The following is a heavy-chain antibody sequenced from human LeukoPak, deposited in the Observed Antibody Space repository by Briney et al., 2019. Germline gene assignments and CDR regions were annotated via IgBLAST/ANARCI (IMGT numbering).Heavy chain of an antibody. J-gene: IGHJ4*02. D-gene: IGHD2-2*01. V-gene: IGHV3-23*01. CDR2: ISASVDST. CDR1: GFTFSSYA. CDR3: ARSYCSSTSCLFDY. Sequence: GGSLRLSCAASGFTFSSYAMNWVRQAPGKGLEWVSTISASVDSTYHADSVKGRFTISRDNAKNTLYLQMNSLRVEDTAVYYCARSYCSSTSCLFDYWAREPWSPSPQ.